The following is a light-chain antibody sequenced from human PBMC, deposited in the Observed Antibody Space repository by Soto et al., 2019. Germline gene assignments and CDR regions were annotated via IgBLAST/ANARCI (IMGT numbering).Light chain of an antibody. V-gene: IGKV3-20*01. Sequence: EIVLTQSPGSLSLSPGERATLSCRASHSVDSNYFAWYQQKPGQAPRLLIYGTSYRATDIPDRFSGSGSGTDFTLTISKLEPEDSAVYYCPQYYYIPRTFGRGTKVDIK. CDR3: PQYYYIPRT. CDR1: HSVDSNY. J-gene: IGKJ1*01. CDR2: GTS.